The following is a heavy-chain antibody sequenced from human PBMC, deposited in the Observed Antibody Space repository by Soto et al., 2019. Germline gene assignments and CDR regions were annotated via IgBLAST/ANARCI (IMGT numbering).Heavy chain of an antibody. CDR1: GGSISSYY. Sequence: PSETLSLTCTVSGGSISSYYWSWIRQPPGKGLEWIGYIYYSGSTNYSPSLKSRVTISVDTSKNQFSLKLSSVTAADTAVYYCARTRRDGYNERRWFDPWGQGTLVTVSS. V-gene: IGHV4-59*01. CDR3: ARTRRDGYNERRWFDP. D-gene: IGHD5-12*01. CDR2: IYYSGST. J-gene: IGHJ5*02.